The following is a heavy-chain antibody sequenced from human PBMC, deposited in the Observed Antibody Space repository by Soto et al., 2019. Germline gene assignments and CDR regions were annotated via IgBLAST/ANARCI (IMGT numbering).Heavy chain of an antibody. CDR3: ARSPAAIAGDWFDP. V-gene: IGHV4-31*03. J-gene: IGHJ5*02. Sequence: PSETLSLTCTVSGGSISSGGYYWSWIRQHPGKGLEWIGYIYYSGSTYYNPSLKSRVTISVDTSKNQFSLKLSSVTAADTAVYYCARSPAAIAGDWFDPWGQGTLVTVSS. D-gene: IGHD2-2*01. CDR1: GGSISSGGYY. CDR2: IYYSGST.